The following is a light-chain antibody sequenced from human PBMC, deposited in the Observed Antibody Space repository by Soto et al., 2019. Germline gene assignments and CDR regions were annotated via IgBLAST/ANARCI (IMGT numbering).Light chain of an antibody. CDR2: GTS. CDR3: QQAYSNMVT. V-gene: IGKV1-39*01. CDR1: QSISTC. Sequence: EIRLTQSPPSLSAAGGDRVTITCRASQSISTCLNWFQKKPGKGPKLLTYGTSTLVSGVPSRFSGSGSGTDLTLTISSLQPEDSATYYCQQAYSNMVTFGGGTKVEI. J-gene: IGKJ4*01.